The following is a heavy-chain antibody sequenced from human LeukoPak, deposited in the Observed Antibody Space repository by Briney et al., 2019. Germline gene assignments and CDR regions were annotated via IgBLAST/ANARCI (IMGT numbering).Heavy chain of an antibody. CDR1: GFTFSNYW. Sequence: GGSLRLSCAASGFTFSNYWMHWVRQAPGKGLVWVSRINPDGSSTDYADSVKGRFTISRDNARNTLYLQMNSLRAEDTALYYCATHYYDSSGYHSPDYWGQGTLVTVSS. V-gene: IGHV3-74*01. CDR2: INPDGSST. D-gene: IGHD3-22*01. J-gene: IGHJ4*02. CDR3: ATHYYDSSGYHSPDY.